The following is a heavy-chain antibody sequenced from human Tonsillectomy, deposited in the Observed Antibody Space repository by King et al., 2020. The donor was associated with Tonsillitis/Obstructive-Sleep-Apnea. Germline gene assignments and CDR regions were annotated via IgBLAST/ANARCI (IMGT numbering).Heavy chain of an antibody. V-gene: IGHV4-34*01. CDR2: INHSGST. D-gene: IGHD2-2*01. J-gene: IGHJ3*02. CDR1: GGSFSGYY. CDR3: ARGQLGYCSSTSCQDAFDI. Sequence: VQLQQWGAGLLKPSETLSLTCAVYGGSFSGYYWSWIRQPPGKGLEWIGEINHSGSTNYNPSLKRRVTISVDTSKNQFSRKLSSVTAADTAVYYCARGQLGYCSSTSCQDAFDIWGQGTMVTVSS.